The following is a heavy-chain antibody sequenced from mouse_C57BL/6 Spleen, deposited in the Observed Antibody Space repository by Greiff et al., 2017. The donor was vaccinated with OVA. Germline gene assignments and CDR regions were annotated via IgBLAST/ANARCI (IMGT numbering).Heavy chain of an antibody. CDR1: GFSLTSYA. V-gene: IGHV2-9-1*01. D-gene: IGHD1-1*01. J-gene: IGHJ4*01. CDR3: ARNGRGDYYGRTYAMDY. CDR2: IWPGGGT. Sequence: QVQLQQSGPGLVAPSQRLSITCTVSGFSLTSYAISWVRQPPGKGLEWLGVIWPGGGTNYNSALKSRLSISKDNSKSQVFLKMNSLQTDDTARYYCARNGRGDYYGRTYAMDYWGQGTSVTVSS.